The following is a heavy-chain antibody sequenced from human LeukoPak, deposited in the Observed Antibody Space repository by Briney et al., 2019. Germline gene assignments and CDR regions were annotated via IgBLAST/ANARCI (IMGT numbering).Heavy chain of an antibody. CDR1: GFSLSTSGMG. D-gene: IGHD2-21*02. J-gene: IGHJ1*01. CDR3: AHSVGIVVVTSEDEYYQH. V-gene: IGHV2-5*02. CDR2: IYWDDDK. Sequence: SGPTLVNPPQPLTLTCTFSGFSLSTSGMGVGWIRQPPGKALEWLALIYWDDDKRYNTSLKSRLTITKDTSKNKAALTMTNMEYVDTATYYCAHSVGIVVVTSEDEYYQHWGQGILVTVSS.